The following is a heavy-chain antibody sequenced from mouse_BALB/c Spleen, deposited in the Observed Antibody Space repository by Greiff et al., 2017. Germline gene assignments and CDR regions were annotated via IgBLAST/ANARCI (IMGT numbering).Heavy chain of an antibody. CDR1: GYTFTSYW. Sequence: EVQLQESGTVLARPGASVKMSCKASGYTFTSYWMHWVKQRPGQGLEWIGAIYPGNSDTSYNQKFKGKAKLTAVTTTSTAYMELSSLTNEDSAVYYCTRLEGDGYYFSWFAYWGQGTLVTVSA. CDR3: TRLEGDGYYFSWFAY. CDR2: IYPGNSDT. J-gene: IGHJ3*01. V-gene: IGHV1-5*01. D-gene: IGHD2-3*01.